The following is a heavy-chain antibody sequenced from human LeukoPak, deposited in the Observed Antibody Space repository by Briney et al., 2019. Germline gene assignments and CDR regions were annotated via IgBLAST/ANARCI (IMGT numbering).Heavy chain of an antibody. Sequence: GGSLRLSCSASGFTFRNFAISWVRQAPGKGLEWVSSIGGGDTHYADSVKGRFTISRDDSRSTVDLQMSSLRAEDTAVYYCAKDGQSFNSMYDYFDSWGQGTLVTDSS. D-gene: IGHD2-8*01. CDR1: GFTFRNFA. CDR2: IGGGDT. J-gene: IGHJ4*02. CDR3: AKDGQSFNSMYDYFDS. V-gene: IGHV3-23*01.